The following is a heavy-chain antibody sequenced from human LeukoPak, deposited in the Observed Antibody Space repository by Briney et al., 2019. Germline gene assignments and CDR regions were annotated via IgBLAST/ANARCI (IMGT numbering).Heavy chain of an antibody. J-gene: IGHJ6*03. CDR2: IRSKAYGGTT. CDR3: TRAKWLQSSDYYYYMDV. V-gene: IGHV3-49*04. D-gene: IGHD5-24*01. Sequence: PGRSLRLSCTASGFTFGDYAMSWVRQAPGKGLEWVGFIRSKAYGGTTEYAASVKGRFTISRDDFKSIAYLQMNSLKTEDTAVYYCTRAKWLQSSDYYYYMDVWGKGTTVTVSS. CDR1: GFTFGDYA.